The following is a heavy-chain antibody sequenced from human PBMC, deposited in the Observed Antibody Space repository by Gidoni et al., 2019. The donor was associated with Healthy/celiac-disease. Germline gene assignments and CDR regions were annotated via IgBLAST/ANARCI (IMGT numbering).Heavy chain of an antibody. CDR2: FDPEDGET. D-gene: IGHD6-6*01. Sequence: QVQLVQSGAEVNKPGAPVQVSCKVPGYPLPASTRHWVRQAPGKGLEWMGGFDPEDGETIYAQKFQGRVTMTEDTSTDTAYMELSSLRSEDTAVYYCATLRPLVKQLASHRFRYYGMDVWGQGTTVTVSS. V-gene: IGHV1-24*01. CDR3: ATLRPLVKQLASHRFRYYGMDV. CDR1: GYPLPAST. J-gene: IGHJ6*02.